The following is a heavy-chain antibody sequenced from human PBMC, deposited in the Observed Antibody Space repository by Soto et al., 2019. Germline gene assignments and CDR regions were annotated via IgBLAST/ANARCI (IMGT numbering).Heavy chain of an antibody. J-gene: IGHJ4*02. CDR2: INQDGSKK. D-gene: IGHD1-1*01. Sequence: EAQLVESGGGLVLPGGSLRLSCAASGLIFSSYWMTWVRQAPGKGLEWVANINQDGSKKCYVDSVKGRFTISRDNAKNSLYLQMDSLRVDDTALDYCATAPLWNDANWDYWGQGTLVTVSS. CDR1: GLIFSSYW. V-gene: IGHV3-7*05. CDR3: ATAPLWNDANWDY.